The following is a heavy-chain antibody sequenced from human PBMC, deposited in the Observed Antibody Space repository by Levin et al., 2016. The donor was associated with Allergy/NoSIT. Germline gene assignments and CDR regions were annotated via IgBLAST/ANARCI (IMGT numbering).Heavy chain of an antibody. J-gene: IGHJ6*02. Sequence: GSLRLSCAASGFTFSSYAMHWVRQAPGKGLEWVAVISYDGSNKYYADSVKGRFTISRDNSKNTLYLQMNSLRAEDTAVYYCARDGIAAAGTNYYYYGMDVWGQGTTVTVSS. CDR2: ISYDGSNK. V-gene: IGHV3-30-3*01. CDR3: ARDGIAAAGTNYYYYGMDV. D-gene: IGHD6-13*01. CDR1: GFTFSSYA.